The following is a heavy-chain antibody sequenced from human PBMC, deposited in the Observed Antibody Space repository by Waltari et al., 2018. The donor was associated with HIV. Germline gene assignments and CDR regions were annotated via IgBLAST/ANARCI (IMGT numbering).Heavy chain of an antibody. CDR1: GFTFTNSW. CDR2: IKDDGSEK. CDR3: ARIGTFPHNYAIDF. Sequence: EVQLMESGGGLVESGGALRFSCAASGFTFTNSWMSWVRQTPGSGLEWVAYIKDDGSEKYYMGSVKGRFTISRDNAKNSMFLQMNSLRAEDTAVYYCARIGTFPHNYAIDFWGQGTTVTVSS. D-gene: IGHD1-26*01. J-gene: IGHJ6*02. V-gene: IGHV3-7*01.